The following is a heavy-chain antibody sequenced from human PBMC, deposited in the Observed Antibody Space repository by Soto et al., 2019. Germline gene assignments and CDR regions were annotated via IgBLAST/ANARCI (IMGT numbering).Heavy chain of an antibody. D-gene: IGHD3-22*01. J-gene: IGHJ3*02. CDR3: AKVYGDSSGLPDAFDI. CDR2: ISGSGGST. V-gene: IGHV3-23*01. CDR1: GFTFSSYA. Sequence: EVQLLESGGGLVQPGGSLRLSCAASGFTFSSYAMSWVRQAPGKGLEWVSAISGSGGSTYYADSVKGRFTISRDNSKNTLYLQMNSLSAEDTAVYYCAKVYGDSSGLPDAFDIWGQGTMVTVSS.